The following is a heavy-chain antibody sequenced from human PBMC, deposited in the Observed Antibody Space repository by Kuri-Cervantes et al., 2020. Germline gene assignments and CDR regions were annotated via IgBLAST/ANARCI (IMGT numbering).Heavy chain of an antibody. Sequence: GESLKISCAASGFTFSSYAMSWVRQAPGKGLEWVSAISGSGGSTYYADSVKGRFTISRDNSKNTLYLQMNSLRAEDTAVYYCARTYGGNSHFDYWGQGTLVTVSS. CDR3: ARTYGGNSHFDY. V-gene: IGHV3-23*01. J-gene: IGHJ4*02. CDR2: ISGSGGST. D-gene: IGHD4-23*01. CDR1: GFTFSSYA.